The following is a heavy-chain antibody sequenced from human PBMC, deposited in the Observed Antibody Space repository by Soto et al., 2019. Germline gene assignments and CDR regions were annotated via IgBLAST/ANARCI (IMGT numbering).Heavy chain of an antibody. Sequence: QVQLQQWGAGLLKPSETLSLTCAVYGGSFSGYYWSWIRQPPGKGLEWIGEINHSGSTNYNPSLKSRVTISVDTSKNQFSLKLSSVTAXDTAXYYXARRGIAVAGGCFDYWGQGTLVTVSS. CDR1: GGSFSGYY. V-gene: IGHV4-34*01. CDR3: ARRGIAVAGGCFDY. D-gene: IGHD6-19*01. CDR2: INHSGST. J-gene: IGHJ4*02.